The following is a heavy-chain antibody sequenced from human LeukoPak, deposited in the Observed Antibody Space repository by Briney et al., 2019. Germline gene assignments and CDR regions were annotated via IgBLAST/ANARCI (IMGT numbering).Heavy chain of an antibody. Sequence: GGSLRLSCAASGFTVSSNYMSWVRQAPGKGLEWVSVVYSGGSTYYADSVKGRFTISRDNSKNTLYLQMNSLRAEDTAVYYCARDARYGDYGDGMDVWGQGTTVTVSS. CDR1: GFTVSSNY. CDR2: VYSGGST. D-gene: IGHD4-17*01. J-gene: IGHJ6*02. V-gene: IGHV3-53*01. CDR3: ARDARYGDYGDGMDV.